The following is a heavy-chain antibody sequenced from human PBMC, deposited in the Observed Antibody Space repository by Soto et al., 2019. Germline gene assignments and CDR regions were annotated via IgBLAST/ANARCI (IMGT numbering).Heavy chain of an antibody. Sequence: EVQLLESGGGLVQPGGSLRLSCADSGFTFSTYAMSWVRQAPGKGREWVSAISGTGGSTYYADSVKGRFTISRDNSKTTLYLHMNSLRAEATAVYYCAKNWDTTSSSSSHWGQGTLVTVSS. CDR2: ISGTGGST. CDR1: GFTFSTYA. V-gene: IGHV3-23*01. D-gene: IGHD6-6*01. CDR3: AKNWDTTSSSSSH. J-gene: IGHJ4*02.